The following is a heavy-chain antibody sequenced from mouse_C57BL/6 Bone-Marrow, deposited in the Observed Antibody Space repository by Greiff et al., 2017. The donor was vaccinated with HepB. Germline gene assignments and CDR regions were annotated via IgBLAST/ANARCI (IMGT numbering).Heavy chain of an antibody. J-gene: IGHJ2*01. CDR3: ARSDYGPYYFDY. V-gene: IGHV1-82*01. D-gene: IGHD1-2*01. Sequence: QVQLQQSGPELVKPGASVKISCKASGYAFSSSWMNWVKQRPGKGLEWIGRIYPGDGDTNYNGKFKGKATLTADKSSSTAYMQLSSLTSEDSAVYFCARSDYGPYYFDYWGQGTTRTVSS. CDR2: IYPGDGDT. CDR1: GYAFSSSW.